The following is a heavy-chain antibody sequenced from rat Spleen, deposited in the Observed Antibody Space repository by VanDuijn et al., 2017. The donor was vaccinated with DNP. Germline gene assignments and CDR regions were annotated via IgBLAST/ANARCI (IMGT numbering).Heavy chain of an antibody. V-gene: IGHV5-7*01. D-gene: IGHD1-9*01. CDR1: GFTFSDYN. CDR3: ARRLTTGINFDY. CDR2: IFYAGTTT. Sequence: EVQLVESGGGLVQPGGSLKLSCAASGFTFSDYNMAWVRQAPKKGLEWVATIFYAGTTTYYRGSVKGRFTISRDNAKSTLYLQMDSLRSEETATYYCARRLTTGINFDYWGQGVMVTVSS. J-gene: IGHJ2*01.